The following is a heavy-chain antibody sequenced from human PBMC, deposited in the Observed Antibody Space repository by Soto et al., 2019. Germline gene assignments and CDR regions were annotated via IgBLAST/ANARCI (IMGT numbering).Heavy chain of an antibody. CDR3: ARRLLWFGAPEYYFDY. CDR1: GYTFTSYG. D-gene: IGHD3-10*01. V-gene: IGHV1-18*04. J-gene: IGHJ4*02. Sequence: SAKVSFKASGYTFTSYGISWVRQAPGQGLEWMGWISAYNGNTNYAQKLQGRVTMTTDTSTSTAYMELRSLRSDDTAVYYCARRLLWFGAPEYYFDYWGQGTLVTVSS. CDR2: ISAYNGNT.